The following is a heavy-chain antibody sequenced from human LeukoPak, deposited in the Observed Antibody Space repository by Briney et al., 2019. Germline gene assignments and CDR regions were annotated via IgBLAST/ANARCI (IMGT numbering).Heavy chain of an antibody. D-gene: IGHD5-18*01. J-gene: IGHJ4*02. Sequence: SETLSLTCTVSGGFISGSGHYWTWTRQHPGGGLEWLGFIHPGGTSYYNPSLSGRLTISADTSNNQMSLKLSSVTAADTAVYYCSTGGDTAKGGDSWGQGTLVTVSS. V-gene: IGHV4-31*03. CDR3: STGGDTAKGGDS. CDR2: IHPGGTS. CDR1: GGFISGSGHY.